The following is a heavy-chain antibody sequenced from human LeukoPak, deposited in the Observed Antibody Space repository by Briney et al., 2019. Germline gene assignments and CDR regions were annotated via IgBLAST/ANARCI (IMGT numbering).Heavy chain of an antibody. Sequence: PGGFLRLSCAASGFPFSAYSIHWVRQAPGKGLDWVAVISFDGGNKFYADSVKGRFIISRDNSKNTLYLQMNSLKTEDTAVYYCTRRGHGLLYYGMDVWGQGTTVTVSS. V-gene: IGHV3-30-3*01. J-gene: IGHJ6*02. CDR2: ISFDGGNK. CDR1: GFPFSAYS. D-gene: IGHD3-16*01. CDR3: TRRGHGLLYYGMDV.